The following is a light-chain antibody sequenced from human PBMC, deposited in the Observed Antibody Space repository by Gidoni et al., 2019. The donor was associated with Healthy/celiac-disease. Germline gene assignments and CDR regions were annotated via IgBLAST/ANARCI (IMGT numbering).Light chain of an antibody. CDR2: DAS. CDR1: QSVSSY. J-gene: IGKJ5*01. CDR3: QQRSNWPPASIT. Sequence: EIVLTQSPATLSLSPGERATLSCRASQSVSSYLAWSQQKPGQAPRLLIYDASNRATGIPARFSGSGSGTDFTLTISSLEPEDFAVYYCQQRSNWPPASITFGQGTRLEIK. V-gene: IGKV3-11*01.